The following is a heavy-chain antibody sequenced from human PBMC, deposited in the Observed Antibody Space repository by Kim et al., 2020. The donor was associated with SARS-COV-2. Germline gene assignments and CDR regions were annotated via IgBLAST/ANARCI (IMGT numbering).Heavy chain of an antibody. D-gene: IGHD1-26*01. V-gene: IGHV1-18*01. Sequence: ARKLQGRVTMTTDTSTSTAYLALRSLRSDDTAVYYCARGLQWELGDYFDYWGQGTLVTVSS. J-gene: IGHJ4*02. CDR3: ARGLQWELGDYFDY.